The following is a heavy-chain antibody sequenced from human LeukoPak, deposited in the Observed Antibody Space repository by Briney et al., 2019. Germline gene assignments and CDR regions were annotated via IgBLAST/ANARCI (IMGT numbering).Heavy chain of an antibody. CDR3: ARDNAGSGYNDY. J-gene: IGHJ4*02. CDR2: IYYSGST. D-gene: IGHD5-18*01. V-gene: IGHV4-61*08. CDR1: GGSISSGDYY. Sequence: PSETLSLTCTVSGGSISSGDYYWSWIRQPPGKGLEWIGYIYYSGSTNYNPSLKSRVTISVDTSKNQFSLKLSSVTAADTAVYYCARDNAGSGYNDYWGQGTLVTVSS.